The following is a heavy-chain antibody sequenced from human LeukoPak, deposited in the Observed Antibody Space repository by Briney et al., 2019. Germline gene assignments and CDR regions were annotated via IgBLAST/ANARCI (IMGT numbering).Heavy chain of an antibody. V-gene: IGHV3-48*01. CDR2: IRSSPFTI. Sequence: GGSLRLSCAASGFTFNTYSMNWVRQALGKGLEWLAYIRSSPFTIYYADSVMGRFTISTDNANNSLYLQMNSLRGEDTAVYYCVRDRFFSFDFWGQGTVVTVSS. CDR3: VRDRFFSFDF. CDR1: GFTFNTYS. J-gene: IGHJ4*02.